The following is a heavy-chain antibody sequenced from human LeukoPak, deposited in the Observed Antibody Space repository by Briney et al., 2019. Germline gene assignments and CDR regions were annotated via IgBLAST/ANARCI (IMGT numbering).Heavy chain of an antibody. J-gene: IGHJ4*02. CDR1: EFTFSSYA. CDR3: AKDQEGYCSGGSCYLGY. Sequence: GGSLRLSCAASEFTFSSYAMSWVRQAPGKGLEWVSAISGSGGSTYYADSVKGRFTISRDNSKNTLYLQMNSLRAEDTAVYYCAKDQEGYCSGGSCYLGYWGQGTLVTVSS. D-gene: IGHD2-15*01. CDR2: ISGSGGST. V-gene: IGHV3-23*01.